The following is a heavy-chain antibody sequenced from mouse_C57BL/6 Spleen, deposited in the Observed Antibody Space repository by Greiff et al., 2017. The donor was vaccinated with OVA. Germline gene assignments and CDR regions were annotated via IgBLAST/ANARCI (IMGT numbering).Heavy chain of an antibody. Sequence: EVQLQQSGAELVRPGASVKLSCTASGFNIKDDYMHWVKQRPEQGLEWIGWIDPENGDTEYASKFQGKATITADTSSNTAYLQLSSLTSEDTAVYYCTSGDYGSSVDYWGQGTTLTVSS. D-gene: IGHD1-1*01. CDR2: IDPENGDT. CDR3: TSGDYGSSVDY. V-gene: IGHV14-4*01. J-gene: IGHJ2*01. CDR1: GFNIKDDY.